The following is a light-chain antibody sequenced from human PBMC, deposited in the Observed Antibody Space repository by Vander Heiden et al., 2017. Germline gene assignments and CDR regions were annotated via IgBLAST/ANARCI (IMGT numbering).Light chain of an antibody. CDR3: QSYDSSLSV. CDR1: SSNIGAGYD. V-gene: IGLV1-40*01. CDR2: GNS. J-gene: IGLJ3*02. Sequence: QSVLTQPPPVSGAPGQRVTISCTGSSSNIGAGYDVHWYQQHPGTAPKLLIYGNSNRPSGVPDRFSGSKSGTSASLAITGLQAEDEADYYCQSYDSSLSVFGGGTKLTVL.